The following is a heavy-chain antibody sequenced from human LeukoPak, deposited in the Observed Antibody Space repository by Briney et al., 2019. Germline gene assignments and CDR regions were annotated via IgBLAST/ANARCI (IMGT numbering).Heavy chain of an antibody. CDR1: GGSISSSSYY. J-gene: IGHJ4*02. Sequence: SETLSLTCTVSGGSISSSSYYWSWIRQPPGKGLEWIGEINHSGSTNYNPSLKSRITISVDTSKNQFSLKLSSVTAADTAVYYCARHDYGGYYYDYWGQGTLVTVSS. CDR3: ARHDYGGYYYDY. CDR2: INHSGST. V-gene: IGHV4-39*01. D-gene: IGHD4-17*01.